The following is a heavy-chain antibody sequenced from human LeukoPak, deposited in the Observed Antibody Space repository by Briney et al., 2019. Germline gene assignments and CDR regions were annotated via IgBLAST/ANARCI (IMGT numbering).Heavy chain of an antibody. CDR1: GFTFSNYW. Sequence: PGGSLRLSCAASGFTFSNYWMSWVRQAPGKGLEWVANIKQDGSEKYYVDSVKGRFTISRDNAKNSQYLQMNSLRAEDTAVYYCARDSGSGIGNNWFDPWGQGTLVTVSS. J-gene: IGHJ5*02. CDR2: IKQDGSEK. V-gene: IGHV3-7*01. CDR3: ARDSGSGIGNNWFDP. D-gene: IGHD3-10*01.